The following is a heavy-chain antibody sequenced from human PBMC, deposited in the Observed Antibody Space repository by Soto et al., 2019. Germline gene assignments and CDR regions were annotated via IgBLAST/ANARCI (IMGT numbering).Heavy chain of an antibody. V-gene: IGHV1-69*13. CDR2: IIPIFGTA. CDR3: ARGASCTNGVCYTEAFDI. CDR1: GCTFSSYA. Sequence: GASVKVCCQSSGCTFSSYAISWVRHAPGQGLEWMGGIIPIFGTANYAQKFQGRVTITADESTSTAYMELSSLRSEDTAVYCCARGASCTNGVCYTEAFDIWGQGTMVTVSS. D-gene: IGHD2-8*01. J-gene: IGHJ3*02.